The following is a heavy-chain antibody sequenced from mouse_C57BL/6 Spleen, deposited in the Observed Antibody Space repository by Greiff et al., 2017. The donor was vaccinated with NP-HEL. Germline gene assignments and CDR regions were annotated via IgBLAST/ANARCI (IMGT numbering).Heavy chain of an antibody. V-gene: IGHV3-6*01. Sequence: EVKLQESGPGLVKPSQSLSLTCSVTGYSITSGYYWNWIRQFPGNKLEWMGYISYDGSNNYNPSLKNRISITRDTSKNQFFLKLNSVTTEDTATYYCARDEGTWFAYWGQGTLVTVSA. D-gene: IGHD3-3*01. J-gene: IGHJ3*01. CDR1: GYSITSGYY. CDR3: ARDEGTWFAY. CDR2: ISYDGSN.